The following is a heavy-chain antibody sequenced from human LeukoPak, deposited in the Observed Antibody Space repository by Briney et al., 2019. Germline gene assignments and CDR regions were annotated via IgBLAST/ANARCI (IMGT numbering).Heavy chain of an antibody. Sequence: GGSLRLSCAASGFTYSNAWMSWVRQAPGKGLEWVGRIKSKTDGGTTDYAAPVKGRFTISRDDSKNTLYLQMNSLKTEDTAVYYCTTGGSYFNDAFDIWGQGTMVTVSS. CDR3: TTGGSYFNDAFDI. CDR1: GFTYSNAW. J-gene: IGHJ3*02. CDR2: IKSKTDGGTT. D-gene: IGHD1-26*01. V-gene: IGHV3-15*01.